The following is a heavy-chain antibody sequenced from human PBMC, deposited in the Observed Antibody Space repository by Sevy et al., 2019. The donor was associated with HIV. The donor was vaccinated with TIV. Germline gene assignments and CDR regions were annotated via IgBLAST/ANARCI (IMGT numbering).Heavy chain of an antibody. CDR2: IIPIFGTA. Sequence: ASVKVSCKASGGTFSSYAISWVRQAPGQGLEWMGGIIPIFGTANYAQKFQGRVTITADKSTSTAYMELSSLRSEDTAVYYCARGIYYDFWSGYFDQMYYYYMDVWGKGTTVTVSS. V-gene: IGHV1-69*06. CDR1: GGTFSSYA. CDR3: ARGIYYDFWSGYFDQMYYYYMDV. D-gene: IGHD3-3*01. J-gene: IGHJ6*03.